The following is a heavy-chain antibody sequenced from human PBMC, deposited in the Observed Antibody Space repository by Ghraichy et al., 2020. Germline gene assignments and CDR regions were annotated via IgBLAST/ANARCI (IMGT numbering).Heavy chain of an antibody. CDR2: ISYDGSNK. CDR3: ARGANDQFDY. V-gene: IGHV3-30*04. D-gene: IGHD1-1*01. CDR1: GFTFSSYA. J-gene: IGHJ4*02. Sequence: GGSLRHSCAASGFTFSSYAMHWVRQAPGKGLEWVAVISYDGSNKYYADSVKGRFTISRDNSKNTLYLQMNSLRAEDTAVYYCARGANDQFDYWGQGTLVTVSS.